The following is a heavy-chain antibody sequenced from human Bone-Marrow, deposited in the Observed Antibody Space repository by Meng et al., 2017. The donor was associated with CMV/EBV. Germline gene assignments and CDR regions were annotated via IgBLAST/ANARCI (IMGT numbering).Heavy chain of an antibody. Sequence: LSLTCAASGFTFSSYWMHWVRQAPGKGLEWVANINQDGSVRDYVDSVKGRFTISRDNAKNSLYLHMSSLRVEDTAVYYCWGSGNWGQGTLVTVSS. J-gene: IGHJ4*02. CDR3: WGSGN. V-gene: IGHV3-7*01. D-gene: IGHD7-27*01. CDR2: INQDGSVR. CDR1: GFTFSSYW.